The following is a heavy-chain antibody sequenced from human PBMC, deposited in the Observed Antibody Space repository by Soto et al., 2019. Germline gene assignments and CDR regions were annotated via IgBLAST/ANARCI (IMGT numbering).Heavy chain of an antibody. V-gene: IGHV3-74*01. CDR2: XXSDGSST. Sequence: EVQLVESGGGLVQPGGSLRLSCAASGFTFSSYWMHWVRQAPGKGLXXXXRXXSDGSSTSYADSVKGRFTISRDNAKNTLYLQMNSLRAEDTAVYYCVRTSLVVAAATREDYWGQGTLVTVSS. CDR3: VRTSLVVAAATREDY. CDR1: GFTFSSYW. D-gene: IGHD2-15*01. J-gene: IGHJ4*02.